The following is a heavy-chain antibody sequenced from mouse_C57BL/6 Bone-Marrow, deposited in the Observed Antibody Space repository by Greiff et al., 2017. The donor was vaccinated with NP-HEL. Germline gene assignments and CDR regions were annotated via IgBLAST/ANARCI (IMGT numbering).Heavy chain of an antibody. V-gene: IGHV5-4*01. CDR3: ARDLICDY. CDR1: GFTFSSYA. CDR2: ISDGGSYT. J-gene: IGHJ2*01. Sequence: EVQGVESGGGLVKPGGSLKLSCAASGFTFSSYAMSWVRQTPEQRLEWVATISDGGSYTYYPDNVKGRFTISRDNAKNNLYLQMSHLKSEDTARYYCARDLICDYWGQGTTLTVSS.